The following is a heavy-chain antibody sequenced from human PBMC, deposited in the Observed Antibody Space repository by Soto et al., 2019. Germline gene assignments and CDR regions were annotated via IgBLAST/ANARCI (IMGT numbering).Heavy chain of an antibody. CDR2: IYYSGST. Sequence: SETLSLTCTVSGGSISSYYWSWIRQPPGKGLEWIGYIYYSGSTNYNPSVKSRVTISVDTSKNQFSLKLSSVTAADTAVYYCARVAYYYDSSGYLAYFDYWGQGTLVTVSS. J-gene: IGHJ4*02. D-gene: IGHD3-22*01. CDR3: ARVAYYYDSSGYLAYFDY. CDR1: GGSISSYY. V-gene: IGHV4-59*01.